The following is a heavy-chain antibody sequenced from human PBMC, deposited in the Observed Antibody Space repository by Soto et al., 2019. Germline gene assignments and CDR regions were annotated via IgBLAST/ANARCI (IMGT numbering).Heavy chain of an antibody. CDR1: GYTFTGYY. J-gene: IGHJ4*02. D-gene: IGHD3-22*01. Sequence: ASVKVSFKASGYTFTGYYMHWVRQAPGQGLEWMGWINPNSGGTNYAQKFQGWVTMTRDTSISTAYMELSRLRSDDTAVYYCARSADYYDSSGYYDCWGQGTLVTVSS. CDR2: INPNSGGT. CDR3: ARSADYYDSSGYYDC. V-gene: IGHV1-2*04.